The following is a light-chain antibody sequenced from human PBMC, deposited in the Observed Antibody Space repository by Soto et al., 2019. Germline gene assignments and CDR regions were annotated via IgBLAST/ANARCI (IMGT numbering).Light chain of an antibody. J-gene: IGKJ5*01. CDR3: QQRSNWPPA. V-gene: IGKV3-11*01. CDR2: DAS. Sequence: EIVLNQSPGTLALSPGERATLSWRATQSVSSYLAWYQQKPGQAPRLLIYDASNRATGIPARFSGSGSGTDFTLTISSLEPEDFAVYYCQQRSNWPPAFGQGTRLEIK. CDR1: QSVSSY.